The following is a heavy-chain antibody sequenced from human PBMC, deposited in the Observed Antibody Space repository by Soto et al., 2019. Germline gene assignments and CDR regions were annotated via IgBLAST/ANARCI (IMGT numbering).Heavy chain of an antibody. D-gene: IGHD3-9*01. Sequence: SETLSLTCAVSGGSISSGGYSWSWIRQPPGKGLEWIGYIYHSGSTYYNPSLKSRVTISVDRSKNQFSLKLSSVTAADTAVYYCASRYDILTGYYGGYFDYWGQGTLVTAPQ. J-gene: IGHJ4*02. V-gene: IGHV4-30-2*01. CDR2: IYHSGST. CDR1: GGSISSGGYS. CDR3: ASRYDILTGYYGGYFDY.